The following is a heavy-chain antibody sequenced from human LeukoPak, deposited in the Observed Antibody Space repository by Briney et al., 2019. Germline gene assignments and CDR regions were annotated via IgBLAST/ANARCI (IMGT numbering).Heavy chain of an antibody. CDR2: IYYSGST. D-gene: IGHD3-22*01. Sequence: SETLSLTCTVSGGSISSYYWSWIRQPPGKGLEWIGYIYYSGSTNYNPSLKSRVTISVDTSKNQFSLKLSSVTAADTAVYYCVRVVWDSSGYYPIDYWGQGTLVTVSS. V-gene: IGHV4-59*01. J-gene: IGHJ4*02. CDR1: GGSISSYY. CDR3: VRVVWDSSGYYPIDY.